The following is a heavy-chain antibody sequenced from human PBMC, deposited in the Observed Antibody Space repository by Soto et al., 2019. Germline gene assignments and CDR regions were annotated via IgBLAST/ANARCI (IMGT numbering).Heavy chain of an antibody. CDR3: AKDRADYDFWSGYYLDAFDI. D-gene: IGHD3-3*01. J-gene: IGHJ3*02. Sequence: TGGSLRLSCAASGFTFSSYAMSWVRQAPGKGLEWVSAISGSGGSTHYADSVKGRFTISRDNSKNTLYLQMNSLRAEDTAVYYCAKDRADYDFWSGYYLDAFDIWGQGTMVTVSS. CDR1: GFTFSSYA. V-gene: IGHV3-23*01. CDR2: ISGSGGST.